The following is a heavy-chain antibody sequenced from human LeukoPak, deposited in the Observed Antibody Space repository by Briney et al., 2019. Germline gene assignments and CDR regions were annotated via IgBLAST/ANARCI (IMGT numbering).Heavy chain of an antibody. V-gene: IGHV4-34*01. CDR3: ARSHYFARYSSSWYTSGAFDY. CDR1: GGSFSGYY. J-gene: IGHJ4*02. D-gene: IGHD6-13*01. CDR2: INHSGST. Sequence: PSETLSLTCAVYGGSFSGYYWSWIRQPPGKGLEWIGEINHSGSTNYNPSLKSRVTISVDTSKNQFSLKLSSVTAADTAVYYCARSHYFARYSSSWYTSGAFDYWGQGTLVTVSS.